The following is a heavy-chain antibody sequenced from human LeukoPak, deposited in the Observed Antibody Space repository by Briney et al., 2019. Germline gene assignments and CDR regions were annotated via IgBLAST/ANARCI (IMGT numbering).Heavy chain of an antibody. D-gene: IGHD2-21*01. CDR1: GYSFTSYW. Sequence: GESLQISCKGSGYSFTSYWIGWVRQMPGKGLEWMGIIYPGDSDTRYSPSFQGQVTISADKSISTAYLQWSSLKASDTAMYYCARQVIPARGVGNWFDPWGQGTLVTVSS. V-gene: IGHV5-51*01. J-gene: IGHJ5*02. CDR3: ARQVIPARGVGNWFDP. CDR2: IYPGDSDT.